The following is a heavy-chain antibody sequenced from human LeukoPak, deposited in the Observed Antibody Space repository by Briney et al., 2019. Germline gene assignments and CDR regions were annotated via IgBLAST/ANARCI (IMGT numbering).Heavy chain of an antibody. CDR2: IYYSGST. Sequence: PSETLSLTCTVSGGSISSSSYYWGWIRQPPGKGLEWIGSIYYSGSTYYNPSLKSRVTISVDTSNNQFSLKLSSVTAADTAVYYCARVTGYRIEDYFDYWGQGTLVTVSS. D-gene: IGHD6-13*01. CDR1: GGSISSSSYY. V-gene: IGHV4-39*07. CDR3: ARVTGYRIEDYFDY. J-gene: IGHJ4*02.